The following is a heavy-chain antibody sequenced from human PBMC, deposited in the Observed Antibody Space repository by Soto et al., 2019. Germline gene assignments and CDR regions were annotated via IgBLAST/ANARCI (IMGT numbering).Heavy chain of an antibody. Sequence: QVQLVQSGAEVKKPGSSVKVSCKASGGTFSSYAISWVRQAPGQGLEWMGGIIPIFGTANYAQKFQGRVTITADESTSTAYMELSSLRSEDTAVYYCARDDDFWSGYYHHKYNWFDPWGQGTLVTVSS. J-gene: IGHJ5*02. CDR3: ARDDDFWSGYYHHKYNWFDP. CDR2: IIPIFGTA. CDR1: GGTFSSYA. D-gene: IGHD3-3*01. V-gene: IGHV1-69*01.